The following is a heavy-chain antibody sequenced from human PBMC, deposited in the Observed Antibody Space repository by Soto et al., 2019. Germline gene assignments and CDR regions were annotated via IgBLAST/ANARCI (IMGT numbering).Heavy chain of an antibody. V-gene: IGHV1-18*04. CDR2: ISAYNGNT. J-gene: IGHJ4*02. CDR3: ARSGYSGYEEGPFDY. Sequence: ASVKVSCKASGYTFTSYGISWVRQAPGQGLEWMGWISAYNGNTNYAQKLQGRVTMTTDTSTSTAYMELRSLRSDGTAVYYCARSGYSGYEEGPFDYWGQGTLVTVSS. CDR1: GYTFTSYG. D-gene: IGHD5-12*01.